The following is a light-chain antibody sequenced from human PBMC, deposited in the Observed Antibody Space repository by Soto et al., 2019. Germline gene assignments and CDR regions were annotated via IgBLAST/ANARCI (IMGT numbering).Light chain of an antibody. Sequence: DIQMTQSPSSLSASVGDRVTITCRACQGISNYLAWYQQKPGKVPKLLIYATSTLQSGVPSRFSGTGSGTDFTLSINGLQPEVVATYYCQKYNSAPPFSFGPGTKVTIK. CDR3: QKYNSAPPFS. V-gene: IGKV1-27*01. CDR2: ATS. CDR1: QGISNY. J-gene: IGKJ3*01.